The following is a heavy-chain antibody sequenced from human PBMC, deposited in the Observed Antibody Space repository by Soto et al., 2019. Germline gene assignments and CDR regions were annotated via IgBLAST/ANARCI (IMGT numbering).Heavy chain of an antibody. CDR3: LRGRYGSQIH. CDR1: GFIVSSNY. D-gene: IGHD3-10*01. Sequence: EVRLVESGGGLVQPGGSLRLSCAASGFIVSSNYMTWVRQAPGKGLEWVSLLYSCGATHYAASVKGRFTISAHSSQNTLFLQMNSLRTEDTATYYCLRGRYGSQIHWGQGTKVTVSS. J-gene: IGHJ4*02. V-gene: IGHV3-53*04. CDR2: LYSCGAT.